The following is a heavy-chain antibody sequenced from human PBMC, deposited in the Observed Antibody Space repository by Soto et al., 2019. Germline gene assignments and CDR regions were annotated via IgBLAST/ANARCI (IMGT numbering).Heavy chain of an antibody. CDR2: IYHSGST. Sequence: PSETLSLTCAVSGGSISSSNWWSWVRQPPGKGLEWIGEIYHSGSTNYNPSLKSRVTISVDKSKNQFSLKLSSVTAADTAVYYCARGIRFVHYYGSGRYYDGMDVWGRGTSVPVSS. D-gene: IGHD3-10*01. V-gene: IGHV4-4*02. CDR1: GGSISSSNW. CDR3: ARGIRFVHYYGSGRYYDGMDV. J-gene: IGHJ6*02.